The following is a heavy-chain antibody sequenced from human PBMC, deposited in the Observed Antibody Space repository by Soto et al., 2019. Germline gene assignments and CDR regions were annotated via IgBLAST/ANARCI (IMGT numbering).Heavy chain of an antibody. V-gene: IGHV1-18*01. D-gene: IGHD1-7*01. J-gene: IGHJ4*02. Sequence: ASVKLSCKASVYTLTSYGISWLRHAPRQGLEWMGWIIAYNGNTNYSQKLQGRVTMTTDTSTSTAYMELRSLRSDETAVYYCARDRYNWNYPYYYFDYWGQGTLVTVSS. CDR3: ARDRYNWNYPYYYFDY. CDR2: IIAYNGNT. CDR1: VYTLTSYG.